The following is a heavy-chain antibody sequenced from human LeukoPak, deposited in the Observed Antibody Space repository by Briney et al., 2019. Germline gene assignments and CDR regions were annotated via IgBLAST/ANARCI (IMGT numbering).Heavy chain of an antibody. V-gene: IGHV4-4*02. CDR2: IYHSGST. J-gene: IGHJ4*02. Sequence: PSETLPLTCAVSGGSISSSNWWSWVRQPPGKGLEWIGEIYHSGSTNYKPSLKSRVTISVDKSKNQFSLKLSSVTAADTAVYYCAAYYDSSGYRFDYWGQGTLVTVSS. D-gene: IGHD3-22*01. CDR3: AAYYDSSGYRFDY. CDR1: GGSISSSNW.